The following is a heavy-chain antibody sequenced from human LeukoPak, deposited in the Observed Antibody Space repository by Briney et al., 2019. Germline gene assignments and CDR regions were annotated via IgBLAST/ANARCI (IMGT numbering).Heavy chain of an antibody. Sequence: GGSLRLSCAASGFTFSSYWMSWVRQAPGKGLEWVANIKQDGSERYCVDSVKGRFTISRDNAKNSLYLQMNSLRAEDTAVYYCARDRYYYYYMDVWGKGTTVTVSS. J-gene: IGHJ6*03. CDR1: GFTFSSYW. CDR3: ARDRYYYYYMDV. CDR2: IKQDGSER. V-gene: IGHV3-7*01.